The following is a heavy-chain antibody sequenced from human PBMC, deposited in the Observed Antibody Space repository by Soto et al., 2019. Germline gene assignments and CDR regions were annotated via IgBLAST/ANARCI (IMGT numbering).Heavy chain of an antibody. Sequence: QLQLQESGSGLVKPSQTLSLTCAVSGGSISSGGYSWSWIRQPPGKGLEWIGYIYHSGSTYYNPSLXSXXPLSVDRSKNQFSLKLSSVTAADTAVYYCASSMTTVTTFAYWGQGTLVTVSS. CDR3: ASSMTTVTTFAY. V-gene: IGHV4-30-2*01. CDR1: GGSISSGGYS. J-gene: IGHJ4*02. D-gene: IGHD4-17*01. CDR2: IYHSGST.